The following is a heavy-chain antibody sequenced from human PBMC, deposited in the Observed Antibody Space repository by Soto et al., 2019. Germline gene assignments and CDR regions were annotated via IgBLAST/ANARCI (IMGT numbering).Heavy chain of an antibody. CDR2: ISGSGGST. Sequence: GGSLRLSCAASGFTFSSYAMSWVRQAPGKGLEWVSAISGSGGSTYYADSVKGRFTISRDNSKNTLYLQMNSLRAEDTAVYYCAKTPLLTFGGVIGPRDLFEYWGQGTLVTVSS. CDR1: GFTFSSYA. D-gene: IGHD3-16*02. CDR3: AKTPLLTFGGVIGPRDLFEY. J-gene: IGHJ4*02. V-gene: IGHV3-23*01.